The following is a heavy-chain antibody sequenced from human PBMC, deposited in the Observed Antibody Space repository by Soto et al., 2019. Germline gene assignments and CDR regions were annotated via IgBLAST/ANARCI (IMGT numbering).Heavy chain of an antibody. D-gene: IGHD1-7*01. J-gene: IGHJ5*02. Sequence: GASVKVSCKASGGTFSSYAISWVRQAPGQGLEWMGGIIPIFGTANYAQKFQGRVTITADESTSTAYMELSSLRSEDTAVYYCARVPPSFGTTLWWFDPWGQGTLVTVSS. V-gene: IGHV1-69*13. CDR1: GGTFSSYA. CDR2: IIPIFGTA. CDR3: ARVPPSFGTTLWWFDP.